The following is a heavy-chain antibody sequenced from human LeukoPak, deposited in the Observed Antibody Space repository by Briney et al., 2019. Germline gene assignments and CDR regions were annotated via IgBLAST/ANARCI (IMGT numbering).Heavy chain of an antibody. V-gene: IGHV3-7*01. Sequence: GGSLRLSSAASGFTFSSFWMSWVRQAPGKGLEWVANIKQEGSEKYYVGSVKGRFTISRDDARNSLYLQMNSLRAEDTAVYCCARGFELDYWGQGTLVTVSS. CDR2: IKQEGSEK. J-gene: IGHJ4*02. CDR3: ARGFELDY. CDR1: GFTFSSFW.